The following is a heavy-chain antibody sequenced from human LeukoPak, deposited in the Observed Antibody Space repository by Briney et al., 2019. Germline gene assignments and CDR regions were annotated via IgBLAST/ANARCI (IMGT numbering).Heavy chain of an antibody. CDR3: ARQAGGYCSSTSCYTGGP. D-gene: IGHD2-2*02. J-gene: IGHJ5*02. V-gene: IGHV4-59*01. CDR1: GGSISSYY. Sequence: SETLSLTCTVSGGSISSYYWSWIRQPPGKGLEWIGYIYYSGSTNYNPSLKSRVTISVDTSKNQFSLKLSSVTAADTAVYYCARQAGGYCSSTSCYTGGPWGQGTLVTVSS. CDR2: IYYSGST.